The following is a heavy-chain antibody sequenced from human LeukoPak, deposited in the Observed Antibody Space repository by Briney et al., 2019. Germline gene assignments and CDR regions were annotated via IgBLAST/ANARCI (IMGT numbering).Heavy chain of an antibody. J-gene: IGHJ4*02. CDR2: LNWDSRSM. V-gene: IGHV3-9*01. CDR3: ATTLNIATAGYF. D-gene: IGHD6-13*01. CDR1: GVNFDDYA. Sequence: GGSLRLSCAASGVNFDDYAMHWVRQSPGTGLEWVAGLNWDSRSMAYADSVRGRFTISRDNAKNSVYLQMNSLRAEDTATYYCATTLNIATAGYFWGQGTLVTVSS.